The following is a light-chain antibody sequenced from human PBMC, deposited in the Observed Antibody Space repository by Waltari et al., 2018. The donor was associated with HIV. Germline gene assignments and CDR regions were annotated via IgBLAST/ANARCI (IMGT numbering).Light chain of an antibody. V-gene: IGLV3-25*03. J-gene: IGLJ1*01. CDR2: KDN. CDR1: SLPKQH. CDR3: QSADSTGSYPDV. Sequence: SYELTQPPSVSVSPGQTARTTRQVDSLPKQHAYWYQQKPGQAPLLVIYKDNERPSGIPERFSGSSSGTTVTLTISGVHTEDEADYYCQSADSTGSYPDVFGTGTKVTVL.